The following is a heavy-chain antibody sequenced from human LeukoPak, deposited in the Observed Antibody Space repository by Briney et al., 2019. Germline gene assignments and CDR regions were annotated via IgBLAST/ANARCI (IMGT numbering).Heavy chain of an antibody. D-gene: IGHD3-10*01. CDR2: ISGSGGST. CDR3: AKILLYYYGSGSYQEAFDY. CDR1: GFTFSSYG. J-gene: IGHJ4*02. V-gene: IGHV3-23*01. Sequence: GGSLRLSCAASGFTFSSYGMHWVRQAPGKGLEWVSAISGSGGSTYYADSVKGRFTISRDNSKNTLYLQMNSLRAEDTAVYYCAKILLYYYGSGSYQEAFDYWGQGTLVTVSS.